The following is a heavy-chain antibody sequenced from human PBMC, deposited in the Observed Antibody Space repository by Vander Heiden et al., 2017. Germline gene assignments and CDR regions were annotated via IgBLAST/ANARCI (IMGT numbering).Heavy chain of an antibody. V-gene: IGHV3-23*01. CDR2: ISGSGIST. J-gene: IGHJ5*02. Sequence: EVQLLESGGGVVQHGGSLRLSCAGSGFTFSSYAMSWVRQAPGKGLEWVSAISGSGISTYSASSVKGRFTISRDNSNNTLYLQMNSLRADDTAVYYCAKDPGYSYASTWFDPWGQGTPVTVSS. D-gene: IGHD5-18*01. CDR3: AKDPGYSYASTWFDP. CDR1: GFTFSSYA.